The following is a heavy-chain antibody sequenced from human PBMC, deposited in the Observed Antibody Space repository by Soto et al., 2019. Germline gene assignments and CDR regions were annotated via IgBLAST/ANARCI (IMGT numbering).Heavy chain of an antibody. D-gene: IGHD5-18*01. V-gene: IGHV1-2*04. CDR2: INPNSGGT. CDR1: GYTFTGYY. CDR3: ARDPFTAMVTPDRYFDY. Sequence: GASVKVSCKASGYTFTGYYMHWVRQAPGQGLEWMGWINPNSGGTNYAQKFQGWVTMTRDTSISTAYMELSRLRSDDTAVYYCARDPFTAMVTPDRYFDYWGQGTLVTVSS. J-gene: IGHJ4*02.